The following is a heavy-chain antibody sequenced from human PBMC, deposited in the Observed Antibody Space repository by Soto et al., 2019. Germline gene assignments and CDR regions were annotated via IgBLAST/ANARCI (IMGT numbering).Heavy chain of an antibody. CDR1: GGSFSGYY. CDR2: INHSGST. J-gene: IGHJ4*02. V-gene: IGHV4-34*01. D-gene: IGHD6-19*01. Sequence: KPSETLSLTCAVYGGSFSGYYWSWIRQPPGKGLEWIGEINHSGSTNYNPSLKSRVTISVDTSKNQFSLKLSSVTAADTAVYYCARAGRSGWYPRYFDYWGQGTLVTVSS. CDR3: ARAGRSGWYPRYFDY.